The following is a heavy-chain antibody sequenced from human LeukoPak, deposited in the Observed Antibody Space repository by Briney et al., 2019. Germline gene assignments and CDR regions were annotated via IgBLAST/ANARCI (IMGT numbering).Heavy chain of an antibody. V-gene: IGHV1-69*13. CDR1: GGTFSSYA. D-gene: IGHD3-9*01. Sequence: SVKVSCKASGGTFSSYAISWVRQAPGQGLEWMGGIIPIFGTANYAQKFQGRVTITADESTSTAYMELSSLRSEDTAVYYCARVLGRYFDLAGRFDPWGQGTLVTVSS. J-gene: IGHJ5*02. CDR2: IIPIFGTA. CDR3: ARVLGRYFDLAGRFDP.